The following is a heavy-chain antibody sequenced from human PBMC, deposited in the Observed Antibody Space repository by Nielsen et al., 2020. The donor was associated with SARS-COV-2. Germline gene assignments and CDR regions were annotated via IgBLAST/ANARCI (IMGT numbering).Heavy chain of an antibody. J-gene: IGHJ6*02. D-gene: IGHD3-22*01. CDR3: ARGYYYDSSGYKSYYGMDV. CDR2: IYYSGST. V-gene: IGHV4-31*02. Sequence: WIRQPPGKGLEWIGYIYYSGSTYCNPFLKSRVTISVDTSKNQFSLKLSSVTAADTAVYYCARGYYYDSSGYKSYYGMDVWGQGTTVTVSS.